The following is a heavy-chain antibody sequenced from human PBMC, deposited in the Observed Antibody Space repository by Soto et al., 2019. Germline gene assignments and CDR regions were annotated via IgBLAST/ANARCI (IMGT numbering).Heavy chain of an antibody. D-gene: IGHD3-22*01. Sequence: ASVKVSCKASGYTFTGYYMHWVRQAPGQGLEWMGWINPNSGGTNYAQKFQGWVTMTRDTSISTAYMELSRLRSDDTAVYYCARGDSSGYYLDDAFDIWGQGTMVPV. CDR2: INPNSGGT. CDR1: GYTFTGYY. J-gene: IGHJ3*02. V-gene: IGHV1-2*04. CDR3: ARGDSSGYYLDDAFDI.